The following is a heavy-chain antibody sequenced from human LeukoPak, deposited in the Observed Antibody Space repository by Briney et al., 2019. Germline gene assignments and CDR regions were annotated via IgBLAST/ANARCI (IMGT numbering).Heavy chain of an antibody. CDR2: IVVGSGNT. D-gene: IGHD3-9*01. CDR3: AAVGAHYDILTGYYKPPIDY. J-gene: IGHJ4*02. CDR1: GFTFTSSA. V-gene: IGHV1-58*01. Sequence: ASVKVSCKASGFTFTSSAVQWVRQARGQRLEWIGWIVVGSGNTNYAQKFQERVTITRDMSTSTAYMELSSLRSEDTAVYYCAAVGAHYDILTGYYKPPIDYWGQGTLVTVSS.